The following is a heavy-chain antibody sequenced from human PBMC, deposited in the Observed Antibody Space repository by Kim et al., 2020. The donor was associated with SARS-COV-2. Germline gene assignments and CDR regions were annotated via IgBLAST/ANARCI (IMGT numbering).Heavy chain of an antibody. V-gene: IGHV4-59*13. Sequence: SETLSLTCTVSGGSISSYYWSWIRQPPGKGLEWIGYIYYSGSTNYNPSLKSRVTISVDTSKNQFSLKLSSVTAADTAVYYCARAQYSSGWVFDYWGQGTLVTVSS. D-gene: IGHD6-19*01. CDR2: IYYSGST. CDR3: ARAQYSSGWVFDY. J-gene: IGHJ4*02. CDR1: GGSISSYY.